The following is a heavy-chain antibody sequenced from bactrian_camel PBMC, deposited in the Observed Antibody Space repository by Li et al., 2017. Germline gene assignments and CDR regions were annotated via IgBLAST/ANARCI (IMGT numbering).Heavy chain of an antibody. CDR2: IITDGTP. Sequence: HVQLVESGGGSVQAGGSLRLSCVTSGHTEGTCATGWYRQAPGQERVLVSSIITDGTPWYADSAKGRFTISRDNAKNTLYLEMSSLKTEDTAVYYCASVLRSFGGSYYGMDYWGKGTQVTVS. V-gene: IGHV3S55*01. D-gene: IGHD5*01. J-gene: IGHJ7*01. CDR1: GHTEGTCA.